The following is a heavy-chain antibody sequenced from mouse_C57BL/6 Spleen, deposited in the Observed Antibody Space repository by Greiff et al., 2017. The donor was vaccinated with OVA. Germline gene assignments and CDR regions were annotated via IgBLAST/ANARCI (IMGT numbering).Heavy chain of an antibody. CDR3: APYRGYYYAMDY. CDR1: GYAFSSYW. Sequence: QVQLKESGAELVKPGASVKISCKASGYAFSSYWMNWVKQRPGQGLEWIGQFYPGDGDTNYNGKFKGKATLTADKSSSTAYMQLSRLHSEDSAVYFCAPYRGYYYAMDYWGQGTSVTVSS. CDR2: FYPGDGDT. D-gene: IGHD2-10*01. J-gene: IGHJ4*01. V-gene: IGHV1-80*01.